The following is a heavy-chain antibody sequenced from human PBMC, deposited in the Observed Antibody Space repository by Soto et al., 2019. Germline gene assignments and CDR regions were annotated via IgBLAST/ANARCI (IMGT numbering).Heavy chain of an antibody. D-gene: IGHD2-2*01. CDR2: IRQDGNGK. CDR3: ARTTSSTCYDL. V-gene: IGHV3-7*03. Sequence: GGSLRLSCAASGFSFSSYWMTWVRQAPGKGLEWVANIRQDGNGKKYVDSVKGRFTISRDNAENSLYLQMNSLRVEDTAVYYCARTTSSTCYDLWGQGTQVTVS. CDR1: GFSFSSYW. J-gene: IGHJ4*02.